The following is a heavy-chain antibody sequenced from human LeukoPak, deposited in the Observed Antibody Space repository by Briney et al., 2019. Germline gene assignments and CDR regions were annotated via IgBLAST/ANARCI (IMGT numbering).Heavy chain of an antibody. CDR1: GGTFSSYA. D-gene: IGHD3-9*01. J-gene: IGHJ6*03. CDR2: IIPIFGTA. CDR3: ARGRDVLRYFDWLYTHYYYYYMDV. V-gene: IGHV1-69*06. Sequence: SVKVSCKASGGTFSSYAISWVRQAPGQGLEWMGGIIPIFGTANYAQKFQVRVTITADKSTSTAYMELSSLRSEDTAVYYCARGRDVLRYFDWLYTHYYYYYMDVWGKGTTVTISS.